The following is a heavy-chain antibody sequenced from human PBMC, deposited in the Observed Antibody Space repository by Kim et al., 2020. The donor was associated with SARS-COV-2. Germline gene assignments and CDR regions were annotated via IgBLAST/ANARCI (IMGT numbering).Heavy chain of an antibody. D-gene: IGHD5-18*01. CDR3: ARDRGYSVDTFDI. Sequence: NYADNLRGRVTMTTDTSTSTVYMELRSLTSDDTAVYYCARDRGYSVDTFDIWGQGTRVTVSS. V-gene: IGHV1-18*01. J-gene: IGHJ3*02.